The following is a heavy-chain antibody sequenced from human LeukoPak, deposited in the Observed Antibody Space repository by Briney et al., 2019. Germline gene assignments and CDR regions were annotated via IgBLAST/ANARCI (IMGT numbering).Heavy chain of an antibody. D-gene: IGHD3-9*01. CDR3: ARPILTGYFEDY. Sequence: GSLRLSCAASGFTFSSYWMSWVRQAPGKGLEWVANIKQDGSEKYYVDSVKGRFTISRDNAKNSLYLQMNSLRAEDTAVYFCARPILTGYFEDYWGQGTLVTVSS. CDR2: IKQDGSEK. V-gene: IGHV3-7*01. J-gene: IGHJ4*02. CDR1: GFTFSSYW.